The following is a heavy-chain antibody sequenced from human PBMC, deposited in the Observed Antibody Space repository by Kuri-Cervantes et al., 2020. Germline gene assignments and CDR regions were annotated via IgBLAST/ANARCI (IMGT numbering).Heavy chain of an antibody. V-gene: IGHV4-34*01. CDR2: INHSGST. CDR1: GGSFSGYY. D-gene: IGHD2-15*01. CDR3: ARGGILGYCSGGSCYSPDY. Sequence: GSLRLSCAVYGGSFSGYYWSWIRQPPGKGLEWIGEINHSGSTNYNPSLKSRVTISVDTSKNQFSLKLSSVTAEDTAVYYCARGGILGYCSGGSCYSPDYWGQGTLVTVSS. J-gene: IGHJ4*02.